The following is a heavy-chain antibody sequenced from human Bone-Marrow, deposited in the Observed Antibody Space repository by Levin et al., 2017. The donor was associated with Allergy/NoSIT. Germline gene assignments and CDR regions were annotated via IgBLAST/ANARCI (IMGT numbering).Heavy chain of an antibody. Sequence: ESGPTLVKPTQTLTLTCTCSGFSLSTSGVAVGWIRQPPGKALEWLAVIYWDDDKRYSPSLKSRLSVTRDTSNNQVVLTMTNMDPVDTATYYCAHSHTPSHNWVKNWFDPWGQGTLVTVSS. CDR1: GFSLSTSGVA. J-gene: IGHJ5*02. CDR3: AHSHTPSHNWVKNWFDP. CDR2: IYWDDDK. D-gene: IGHD1-1*01. V-gene: IGHV2-5*02.